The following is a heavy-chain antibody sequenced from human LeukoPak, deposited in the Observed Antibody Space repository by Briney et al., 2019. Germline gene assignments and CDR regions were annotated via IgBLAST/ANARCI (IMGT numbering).Heavy chain of an antibody. Sequence: PGGSLRLSCAASGFTFSSYEMNWVRQAPGKGLEWVSYISSSGSTIYYADSVKGRFTISRDNAKNSLYLQMNSLRAEDTAVYYCARVLGDIVVVPAARKALDPYYYYYYMDVWGKGTTVTVSS. CDR2: ISSSGSTI. J-gene: IGHJ6*03. CDR3: ARVLGDIVVVPAARKALDPYYYYYYMDV. D-gene: IGHD2-2*01. CDR1: GFTFSSYE. V-gene: IGHV3-48*03.